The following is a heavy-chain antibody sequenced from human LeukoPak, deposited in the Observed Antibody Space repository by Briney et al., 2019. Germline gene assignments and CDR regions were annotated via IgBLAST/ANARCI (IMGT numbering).Heavy chain of an antibody. Sequence: PSETLSLTCTVSGDSISRYYWSCIPHPPGEGLEWMGYIYHSGSTNYNPPLKSRVSISVDTSKNQISLKLSSVTAADTAVYDCASHGMRLGPFDYWGQGTLVTVSS. CDR3: ASHGMRLGPFDY. V-gene: IGHV4-59*08. CDR2: IYHSGST. D-gene: IGHD3/OR15-3a*01. CDR1: GDSISRYY. J-gene: IGHJ4*02.